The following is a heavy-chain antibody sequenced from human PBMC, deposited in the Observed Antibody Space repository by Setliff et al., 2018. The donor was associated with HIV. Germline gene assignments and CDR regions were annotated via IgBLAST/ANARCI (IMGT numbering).Heavy chain of an antibody. D-gene: IGHD2-15*01. V-gene: IGHV4-4*07. J-gene: IGHJ6*03. CDR3: ALTGHRLLRGYMDV. CDR1: DDPISSYY. Sequence: SETLSLTCYVTDDPISSYYWSWVRQPAGKGLEWIGRLYVSGGTNYNPSLKSRVTMSLNTSKKHFSLNLKSVTAADAAVYYCALTGHRLLRGYMDVWGKGTTVTVSS. CDR2: LYVSGGT.